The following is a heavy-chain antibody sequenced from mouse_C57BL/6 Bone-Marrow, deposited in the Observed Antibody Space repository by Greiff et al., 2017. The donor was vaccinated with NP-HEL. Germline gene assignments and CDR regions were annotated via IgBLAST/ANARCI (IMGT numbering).Heavy chain of an antibody. CDR2: IDPSDSYT. J-gene: IGHJ1*03. D-gene: IGHD1-1*01. CDR3: AREDYYYGSLWYFDV. V-gene: IGHV1-50*01. CDR1: GYTFTSYW. Sequence: VQLQQPGAELVKPGASVKLSCKASGYTFTSYWMQWVKQRPGQGLEWIGEIDPSDSYTNYNQKFKGKATLTVDTSSSTAYMQLSSLTSEDSAVYYCAREDYYYGSLWYFDVWGTGTTVTVSS.